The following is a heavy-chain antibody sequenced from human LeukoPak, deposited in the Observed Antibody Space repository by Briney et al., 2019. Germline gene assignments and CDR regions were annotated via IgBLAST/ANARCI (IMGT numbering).Heavy chain of an antibody. CDR3: AKIQDASGVDY. J-gene: IGHJ4*02. V-gene: IGHV3-23*01. CDR2: ISGSGGTT. CDR1: GFNFNIYA. Sequence: GGSLRLSCAASGFNFNIYAMTWVRQTPEKGLEWVSSISGSGGTTYYADSVKGRFTISRDNSKNTLFLQMNSLRGEDTAVYYCAKIQDASGVDYWGQGTLVTVSS.